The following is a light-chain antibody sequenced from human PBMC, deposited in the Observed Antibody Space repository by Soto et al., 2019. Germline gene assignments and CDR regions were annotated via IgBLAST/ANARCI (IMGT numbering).Light chain of an antibody. CDR3: QQYNSYSHT. Sequence: DIQMTQSPSTLSASVGDRVTITCRASQSVSDWLAWYQHKPGKAPKLLIYDASSLESGVPSRFSGRGSGTEFTLTISSLQPDDFATYFCQQYNSYSHTFGQGTKVDIK. J-gene: IGKJ1*01. CDR2: DAS. CDR1: QSVSDW. V-gene: IGKV1-5*01.